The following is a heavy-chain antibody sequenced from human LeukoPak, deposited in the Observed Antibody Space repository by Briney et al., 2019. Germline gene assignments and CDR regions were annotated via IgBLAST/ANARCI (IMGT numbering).Heavy chain of an antibody. CDR2: INWNGGST. Sequence: GGTLRLSCAASGFTFDEYGKSWVPHTPGKGLEGGSGINWNGGSTGYADSVKGRFTISRHNAKTSLYPQMNSQRAEDTALYYCARDQDSSGWYRTFDYWGQGTLVTVSS. J-gene: IGHJ4*02. V-gene: IGHV3-20*04. CDR1: GFTFDEYG. CDR3: ARDQDSSGWYRTFDY. D-gene: IGHD6-19*01.